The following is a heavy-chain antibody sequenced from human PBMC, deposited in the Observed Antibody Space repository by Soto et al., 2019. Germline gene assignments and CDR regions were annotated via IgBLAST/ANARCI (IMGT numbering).Heavy chain of an antibody. Sequence: QVQLVESGGGVVQPGRSLRLSCAASGFTFSHYGMHWVRQVPGKGLEWVAIIWFDGSNKYYGDSVKGRFTISRDNSKNILNLQMNSVRVEDTAVYYCAGDSHRQQLASSPGFNYGMDVWGQGTTVTVSS. CDR1: GFTFSHYG. CDR3: AGDSHRQQLASSPGFNYGMDV. CDR2: IWFDGSNK. V-gene: IGHV3-33*01. J-gene: IGHJ6*02. D-gene: IGHD6-13*01.